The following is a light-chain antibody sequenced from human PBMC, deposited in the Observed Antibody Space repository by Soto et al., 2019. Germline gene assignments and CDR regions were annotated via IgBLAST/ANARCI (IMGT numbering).Light chain of an antibody. J-gene: IGKJ5*01. CDR1: QSVSSY. Sequence: EIVLTQSPATLSLSPGERATLSCRASQSVSSYLAWYQKKPGQTPRLLIYDASNKATGIPARFSGSGSGKNFSLTFSSLEPEDFAVYYCQQRSNWFTFGQGTRREIK. V-gene: IGKV3-11*01. CDR3: QQRSNWFT. CDR2: DAS.